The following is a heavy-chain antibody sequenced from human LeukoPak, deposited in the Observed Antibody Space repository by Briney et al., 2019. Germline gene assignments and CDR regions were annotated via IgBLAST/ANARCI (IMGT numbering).Heavy chain of an antibody. D-gene: IGHD6-6*01. CDR1: GFTFSSYS. V-gene: IGHV3-21*01. CDR2: ISRSSSYI. J-gene: IGHJ6*03. Sequence: PGGSLRLSCAASGFTFSSYSMNWVRQAPGKGLEWVSSISRSSSYIYYADSLKGRFTITRDNAKTSLFLQMNSLRAEDTAVYYCARAAQSRSTKDYYYMDVCGKGTTVTVSS. CDR3: ARAAQSRSTKDYYYMDV.